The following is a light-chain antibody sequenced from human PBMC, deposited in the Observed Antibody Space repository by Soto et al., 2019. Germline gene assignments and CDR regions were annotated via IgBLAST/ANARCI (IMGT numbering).Light chain of an antibody. CDR2: QAS. CDR3: QQYSSHST. CDR1: QSTSSY. V-gene: IGKV1-5*03. Sequence: DVHLTQSPSTLSASVGDSVTITCRASQSTSSYLAWYQQKPGKAPKLLIYQASSLENGVPSRFSGSGSGTEFSLTISSLQPDDFATYYCQQYSSHSTFGQGTKVDIK. J-gene: IGKJ1*01.